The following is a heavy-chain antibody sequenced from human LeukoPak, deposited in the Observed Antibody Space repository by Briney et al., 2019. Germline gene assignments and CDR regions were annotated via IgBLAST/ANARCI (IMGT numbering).Heavy chain of an antibody. D-gene: IGHD6-19*01. CDR3: AKAYSSGWYVGY. CDR2: IRYDGSNK. Sequence: GGSLRLSCAASGFTFSIYGMQLVRQAPGKGLEWVAFIRYDGSNKYYADSVKGRFTISRDNSKNTLYLQMNSLRAEDTAVYYCAKAYSSGWYVGYWGQGTLVTVSS. V-gene: IGHV3-30*02. J-gene: IGHJ4*02. CDR1: GFTFSIYG.